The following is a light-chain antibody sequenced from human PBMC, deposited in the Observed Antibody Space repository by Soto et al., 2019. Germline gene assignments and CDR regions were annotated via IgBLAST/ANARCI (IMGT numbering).Light chain of an antibody. CDR3: SSYTSLSTLPV. CDR1: SSDGGGYNY. J-gene: IGLJ1*01. CDR2: DVS. V-gene: IGLV2-14*01. Sequence: QSVLTQPASVFGCCGQSITISGTGTSSDGGGYNYVSWCQQHPGKDPKLMIYDVSNRPSAVSNRFSGSKSGNTASLTISGVQAEEEADYYSSSYTSLSTLPVFATGPKATVL.